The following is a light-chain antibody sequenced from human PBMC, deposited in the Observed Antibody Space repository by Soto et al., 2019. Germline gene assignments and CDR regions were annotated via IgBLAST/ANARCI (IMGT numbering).Light chain of an antibody. CDR2: EVS. J-gene: IGLJ1*01. CDR3: SSYTSSSTPYV. Sequence: QSVLTQPASVSGSPGQSITISCTGSRSDVGGYNYVSWYQHHPGKAPKLMIYEVSNRPSGVSNRFSGSNSGNTASLTISGLQAEDEADYYCSSYTSSSTPYVLGTGTKVTV. CDR1: RSDVGGYNY. V-gene: IGLV2-14*01.